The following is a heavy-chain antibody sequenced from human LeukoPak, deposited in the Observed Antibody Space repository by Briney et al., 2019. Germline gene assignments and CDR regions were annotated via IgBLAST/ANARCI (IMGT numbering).Heavy chain of an antibody. CDR3: ARGPYSSSWDEDY. CDR2: INPSGGRT. Sequence: ASVKVSCKASGYTFTNYYMHWVRQAPGQGPEWMGIINPSGGRTSYAQNFQGRVTMTRDTSTSTVYMEVSSLRSEDTAVYYCARGPYSSSWDEDYWGQGTLVTVSS. J-gene: IGHJ4*02. D-gene: IGHD6-13*01. V-gene: IGHV1-46*01. CDR1: GYTFTNYY.